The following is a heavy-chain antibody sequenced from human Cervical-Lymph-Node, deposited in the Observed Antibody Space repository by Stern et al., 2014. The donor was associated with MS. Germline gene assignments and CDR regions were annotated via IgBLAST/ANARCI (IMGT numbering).Heavy chain of an antibody. CDR3: AKGMTTVTFGMDV. CDR1: GFTFSSYG. Sequence: QVQLVESGGGVVQPGRSLRLSCAASGFTFSSYGMHWVRQAPGKGLEWVAVISYDGSNKYYADSVKGRFTISRDNSKNTLYLQMNSLRAEDTAVYYCAKGMTTVTFGMDVWGQGTTVTVSS. CDR2: ISYDGSNK. J-gene: IGHJ6*02. V-gene: IGHV3-30*18. D-gene: IGHD4-17*01.